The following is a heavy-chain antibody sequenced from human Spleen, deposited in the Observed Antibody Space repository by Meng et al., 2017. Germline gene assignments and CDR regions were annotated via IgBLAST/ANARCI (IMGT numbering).Heavy chain of an antibody. Sequence: GGSLRLSCAASGFTFSSYEMNWVRQAPGKGLEWVSYMSSSGSTIYYADSVKGRFSISRDNAKNSLYLPMNSLRAEDTAVYYCARAGGYGIDFWGQGTLVTVSS. V-gene: IGHV3-48*03. CDR2: MSSSGSTI. CDR1: GFTFSSYE. CDR3: ARAGGYGIDF. J-gene: IGHJ4*03. D-gene: IGHD5-12*01.